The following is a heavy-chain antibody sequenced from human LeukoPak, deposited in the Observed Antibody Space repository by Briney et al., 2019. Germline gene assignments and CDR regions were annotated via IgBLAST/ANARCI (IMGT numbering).Heavy chain of an antibody. CDR2: IRVDNGHT. CDR1: GYMFANYG. Sequence: ASVKVSCKASGYMFANYGITWVRQAPGQGLEWVGWIRVDNGHTNHARNFQGRVTMTTDTSTSTAYMEVRSLRPDDTAVYYCARDWDYIVDYWGQGTLVTVSS. CDR3: ARDWDYIVDY. V-gene: IGHV1-18*01. J-gene: IGHJ4*02. D-gene: IGHD5-12*01.